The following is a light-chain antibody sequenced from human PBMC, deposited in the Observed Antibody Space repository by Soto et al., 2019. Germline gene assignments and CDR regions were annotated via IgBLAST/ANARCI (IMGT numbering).Light chain of an antibody. V-gene: IGLV2-14*01. Sequence: QSALTQPASVSGSPGQSITISCTVTSSDVGGYNYVSWYQQHPGKAPKLMIYDVSNRPSGVSNRFSGSKSGNTASLTLSGLQAEDAADYYCSTYTSISTVVFGGGTKLTVL. CDR3: STYTSISTVV. J-gene: IGLJ2*01. CDR1: SSDVGGYNY. CDR2: DVS.